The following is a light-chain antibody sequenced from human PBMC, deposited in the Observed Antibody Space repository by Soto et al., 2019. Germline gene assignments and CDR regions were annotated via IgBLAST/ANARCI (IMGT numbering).Light chain of an antibody. CDR3: QTWGTGGV. CDR2: LNSDGSH. CDR1: SGHSSYA. V-gene: IGLV4-69*01. Sequence: SASASLGASVKLTCTLSSGHSSYAIAWHQQQPEKGPRYLMKLNSDGSHSKGDGIPDRFSGSSSGAERYLTISSLQSEDEADYYCQTWGTGGVFGGGTKVTVL. J-gene: IGLJ2*01.